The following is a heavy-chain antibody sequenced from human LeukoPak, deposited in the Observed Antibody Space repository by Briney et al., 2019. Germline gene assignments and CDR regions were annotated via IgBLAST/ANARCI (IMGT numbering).Heavy chain of an antibody. CDR2: ISPDGSIE. Sequence: PGRSLRLSCAASGFTFTTFGIHWVRQAPGKGLEWVAAISPDGSIEYYTDSVKGRFTISRDNSKNMIYLQMNSLRGEDSAVYYCAKINNDDDYWGQGTLVTVSS. V-gene: IGHV3-30*18. CDR1: GFTFTTFG. CDR3: AKINNDDDY. J-gene: IGHJ4*02. D-gene: IGHD1/OR15-1a*01.